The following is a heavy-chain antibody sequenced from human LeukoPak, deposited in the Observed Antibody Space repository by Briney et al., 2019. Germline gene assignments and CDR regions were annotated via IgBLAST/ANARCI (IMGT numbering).Heavy chain of an antibody. V-gene: IGHV3-21*01. J-gene: IGHJ4*02. CDR3: ASDRAYYYDSSGYAGGFDY. Sequence: GGSLRLSCAASGFTFSSYSMNWVRQAPGKGLEWVSSISSSSSYIYYADSVKGRFTISRDNAKNSLYLQMNSLGAEDTAVYYCASDRAYYYDSSGYAGGFDYWGQGTLVTVSS. CDR1: GFTFSSYS. CDR2: ISSSSSYI. D-gene: IGHD3-22*01.